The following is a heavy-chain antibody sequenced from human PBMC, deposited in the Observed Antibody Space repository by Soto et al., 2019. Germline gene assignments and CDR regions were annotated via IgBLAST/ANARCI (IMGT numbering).Heavy chain of an antibody. CDR2: IYYRGNA. V-gene: IGHV4-39*01. J-gene: IGHJ4*02. Sequence: QLQLQESGPGLVKPSETLSLTCSVSDDSINSDKYYWGWIRQPPGKGLEWIGSIYYRGNAYYNPSLQTRGTISLDKSRSQFSLKLNSVTAADSAVYVCARLEGLATISYYFDFLGPGALVTVSS. D-gene: IGHD3-9*01. CDR3: ARLEGLATISYYFDF. CDR1: DDSINSDKYY.